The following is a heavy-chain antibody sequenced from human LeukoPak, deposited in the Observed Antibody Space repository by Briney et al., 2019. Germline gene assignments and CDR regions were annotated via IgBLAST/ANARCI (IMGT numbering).Heavy chain of an antibody. CDR1: GFTFSSYA. Sequence: PGGSLRLSCAASGFTFSSYAMSWVRQAPGKGLEWVSAISGSGGSTYYADSVKGRFTISRDNSKNTLYLQMNSLRAEDTAVYHCAKGSYYDSSGYVDAFDIWGQGTMVTVSS. CDR2: ISGSGGST. D-gene: IGHD3-22*01. J-gene: IGHJ3*02. CDR3: AKGSYYDSSGYVDAFDI. V-gene: IGHV3-23*01.